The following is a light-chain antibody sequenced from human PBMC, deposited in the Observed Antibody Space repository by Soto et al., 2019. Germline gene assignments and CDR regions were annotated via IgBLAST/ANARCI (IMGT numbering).Light chain of an antibody. CDR2: DVS. J-gene: IGLJ3*02. CDR3: CSYAGSYTWV. CDR1: SSDVGGYNY. Sequence: QSVLTQPRSVSGSPGQSVTISCTGTSSDVGGYNYVSWYQQYPGKAPELMIYDVSKRPSGVLDRFSASKSGNTASLTISGLQAEDEADYYRCSYAGSYTWVFGGGTKLTVL. V-gene: IGLV2-11*01.